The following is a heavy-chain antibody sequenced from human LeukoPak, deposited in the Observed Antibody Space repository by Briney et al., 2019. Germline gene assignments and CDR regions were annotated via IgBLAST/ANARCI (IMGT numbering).Heavy chain of an antibody. V-gene: IGHV3-30-3*02. Sequence: PGRPLRLSCAASGFTFSSYAMHWVRQAPGKGLEWVAVISYDGSNKYYADSVKGRFTISRDNSKNTLYLHMNSLRVGDTAVYFCAKLGFLTGSFDSWGQGTLVSVSS. CDR3: AKLGFLTGSFDS. CDR1: GFTFSSYA. CDR2: ISYDGSNK. J-gene: IGHJ4*02. D-gene: IGHD3-9*01.